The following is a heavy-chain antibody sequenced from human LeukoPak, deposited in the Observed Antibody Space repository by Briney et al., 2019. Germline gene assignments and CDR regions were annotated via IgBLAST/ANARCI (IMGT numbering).Heavy chain of an antibody. D-gene: IGHD3-16*01. CDR3: AKASNKRGSYWDYFDF. V-gene: IGHV3-21*01. Sequence: GGSLRLSCATSGFTFSSYCFNWVRQAPGKGLEGVSSISTSGTIVHYADSVRGGFTISTDNTRKSLYLQMNSLRAGDTAGYYCAKASNKRGSYWDYFDFWGLGNLVTVSS. J-gene: IGHJ4*02. CDR2: ISTSGTIV. CDR1: GFTFSSYC.